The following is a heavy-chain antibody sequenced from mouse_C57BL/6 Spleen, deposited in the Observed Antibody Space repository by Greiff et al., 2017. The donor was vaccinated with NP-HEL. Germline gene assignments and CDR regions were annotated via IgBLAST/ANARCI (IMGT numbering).Heavy chain of an antibody. J-gene: IGHJ3*01. CDR3: ARGGAAQAIAWFAY. D-gene: IGHD3-2*02. V-gene: IGHV1-82*01. Sequence: QVQLQQSGPELVKPGASVKISCKASGYAFSSSWMNWVKQRPGKGLEWIGRIYPGDGDTNYNGKFKGKATLTADKSSSTAYMQLSSLTSEDSAVYFGARGGAAQAIAWFAYWGQGTLVTVSA. CDR2: IYPGDGDT. CDR1: GYAFSSSW.